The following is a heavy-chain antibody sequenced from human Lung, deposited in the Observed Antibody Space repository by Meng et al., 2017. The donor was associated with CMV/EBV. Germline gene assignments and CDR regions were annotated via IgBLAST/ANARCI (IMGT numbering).Heavy chain of an antibody. CDR3: ARGYSGTDS. CDR1: GFPITSDY. V-gene: IGHV3-53*01. Sequence: SCEGSGFPITSDYMTWVRQAPGKGLEWVSGIYSGGLTYYADSVKGRFTMSRDNSKNTLYLQMNSLRAEDTAMYYCARGYSGTDSWGQGTLVTVSS. D-gene: IGHD1-26*01. J-gene: IGHJ5*01. CDR2: IYSGGLT.